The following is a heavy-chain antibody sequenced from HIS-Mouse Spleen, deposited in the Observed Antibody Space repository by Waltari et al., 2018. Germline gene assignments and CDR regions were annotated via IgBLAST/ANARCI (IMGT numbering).Heavy chain of an antibody. V-gene: IGHV4-39*07. J-gene: IGHJ2*01. CDR2: IYYSART. Sequence: QLQLQESGPGLVKPSETLSLTCTVPGGSISSSSYYWGWIRQPPGKGLEWIGSIYYSARTYYNPSLKSLVTISVDTSTNQFSLKLSSVTAADTAVYYCAREIPYSSSWYDWYFDLWGRGTLVTVSS. D-gene: IGHD6-13*01. CDR3: AREIPYSSSWYDWYFDL. CDR1: GGSISSSSYY.